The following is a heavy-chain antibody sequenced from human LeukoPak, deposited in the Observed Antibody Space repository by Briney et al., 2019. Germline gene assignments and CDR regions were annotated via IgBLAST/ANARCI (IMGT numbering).Heavy chain of an antibody. CDR3: ARDYAVGASYFDY. V-gene: IGHV3-30-3*01. CDR1: GFTFSTYP. J-gene: IGHJ4*02. Sequence: PGGSLRLSCEASGFTFSTYPLHWVRQAPGQGLEWVAVISYDGSNKYYADSVKGRFTISRDNSKNTLYLQMNSLRAEDTAVYYCARDYAVGASYFDYWGQGTLVTVSS. CDR2: ISYDGSNK. D-gene: IGHD1-26*01.